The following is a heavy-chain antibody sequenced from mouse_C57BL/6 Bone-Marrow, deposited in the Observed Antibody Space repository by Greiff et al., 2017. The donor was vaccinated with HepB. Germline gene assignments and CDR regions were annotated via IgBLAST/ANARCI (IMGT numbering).Heavy chain of an antibody. V-gene: IGHV5-9*01. CDR2: ISGGGGNT. CDR1: GFTFSSYT. D-gene: IGHD1-1*01. Sequence: DVKLVESGGGLVKPGGSLKLSCAASGFTFSSYTMSWVRQTPEKRLEWVATISGGGGNTYYPDSVKGRFTISRDNAKNTLYLQMSSLRSEDTALYYCARDLLGAMDYWGQGTSVTVSS. J-gene: IGHJ4*01. CDR3: ARDLLGAMDY.